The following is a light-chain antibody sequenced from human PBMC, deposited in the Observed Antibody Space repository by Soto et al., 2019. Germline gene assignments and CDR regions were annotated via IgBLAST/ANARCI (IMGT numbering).Light chain of an antibody. CDR3: QQTRTVPPEWT. CDR2: ATS. V-gene: IGKV1-39*01. CDR1: QSIASY. Sequence: DIQMTQSPSSLSASVGDRVTITCRASQSIASYLNWYQQKPGKAPRLLIFATSNLQSGVPSRFSGSGSGTHITLSISSLQPEDSATYYCQQTRTVPPEWTFGQGTKVEI. J-gene: IGKJ1*01.